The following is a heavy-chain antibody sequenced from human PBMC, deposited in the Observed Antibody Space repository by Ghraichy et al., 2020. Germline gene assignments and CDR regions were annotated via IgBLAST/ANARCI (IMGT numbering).Heavy chain of an antibody. CDR2: VYYSGTT. Sequence: SETLSLTCTVSGGSVSGPTNYWSWIRQPPGKGLEWIAYVYYSGTTSYNPSLRSRVTISMDTSKGQFSLRLYSLTAADTATYFCARIKGCSPNYCRSGFDYWYFDLWGRGAPVTVSS. D-gene: IGHD3-10*01. J-gene: IGHJ2*01. V-gene: IGHV4-61*01. CDR3: ARIKGCSPNYCRSGFDYWYFDL. CDR1: GGSVSGPTNY.